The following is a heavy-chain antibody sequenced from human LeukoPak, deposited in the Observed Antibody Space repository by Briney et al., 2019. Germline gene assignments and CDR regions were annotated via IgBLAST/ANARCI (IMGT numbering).Heavy chain of an antibody. V-gene: IGHV3-30*04. Sequence: GGSLRLSCAASGFTFSSYSMHWVRQAPGKGLEWVAVISYDGSNKYYADSVKGRFTISRDISKNTLYLRMNSLRTEDTAVYYCARDWTAVAEYYFDCWGQGTLVTVSS. D-gene: IGHD6-19*01. CDR2: ISYDGSNK. CDR3: ARDWTAVAEYYFDC. CDR1: GFTFSSYS. J-gene: IGHJ4*02.